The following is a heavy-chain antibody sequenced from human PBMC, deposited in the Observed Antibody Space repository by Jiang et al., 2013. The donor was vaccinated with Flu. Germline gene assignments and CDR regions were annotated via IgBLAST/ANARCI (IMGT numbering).Heavy chain of an antibody. CDR1: GYTFISYT. CDR3: ARPIGCTGGFCYKGAFDY. V-gene: IGHV1-3*01. Sequence: GAEVKKPGASVNVSCKASGYTFISYTMHWVRQAPGQRLEWMGWINPANGDTKYSQKFQGRVTITKDTFASTAYMELTSLRSEDTAVYYCARPIGCTGGFCYKGAFDYVGPGNPGHRLL. CDR2: INPANGDT. J-gene: IGHJ4*02. D-gene: IGHD2-8*02.